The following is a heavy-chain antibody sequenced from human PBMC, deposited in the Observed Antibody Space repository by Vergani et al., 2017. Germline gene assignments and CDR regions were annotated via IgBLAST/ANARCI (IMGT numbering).Heavy chain of an antibody. CDR3: ARSGRGKADAFDI. J-gene: IGHJ3*02. CDR1: GGTFSSYA. D-gene: IGHD3-10*01. CDR2: IIPILGIA. Sequence: QVQLVQSGAEVKKPGSSVKVSCKASGGTFSSYAISWVRQVPGQGLEWMGRIIPILGIANYAQKFQGRVTITADKSTSTAYMELRSLRSEDTAVYYCARSGRGKADAFDIWGQGTMVTVSS. V-gene: IGHV1-69*04.